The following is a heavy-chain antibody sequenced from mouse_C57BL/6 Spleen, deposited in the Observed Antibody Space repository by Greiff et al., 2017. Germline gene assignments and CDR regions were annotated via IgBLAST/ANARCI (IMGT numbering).Heavy chain of an antibody. D-gene: IGHD1-1*02. CDR2: INPSNGGT. J-gene: IGHJ1*03. V-gene: IGHV1-53*01. CDR3: ASRGGDYGYFDV. CDR1: GYTFTSYW. Sequence: QLQQPGTELVKPGASVKLSCKASGYTFTSYWMHWVKQRPGQGLEWIGNINPSNGGTNYNEKFKSKATLTLDTSSSTAYMPLSSLTSEDSAVYYCASRGGDYGYFDVWGTETTVTVSS.